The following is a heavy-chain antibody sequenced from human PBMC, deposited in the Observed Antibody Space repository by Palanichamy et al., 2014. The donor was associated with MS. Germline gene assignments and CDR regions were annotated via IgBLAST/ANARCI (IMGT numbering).Heavy chain of an antibody. V-gene: IGHV4-38-2*01. Sequence: QVQLQESGPGLVKASETLSLTCAVSGHSISNGYYWGWIRQPPGKGLGWIVNTYHSGTTYYNPSLKSRVTISLDTSKNQFSLKLTSVTAADTAVYYCARLGDLGEWELLPPDYWGQGTLVTVSS. CDR3: ARLGDLGEWELLPPDY. J-gene: IGHJ4*02. CDR2: TYHSGTT. D-gene: IGHD3-16*01. CDR1: GHSISNGYY.